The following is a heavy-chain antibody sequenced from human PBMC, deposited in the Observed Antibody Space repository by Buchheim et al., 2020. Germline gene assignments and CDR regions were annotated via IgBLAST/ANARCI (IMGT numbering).Heavy chain of an antibody. CDR2: ISYDGSNK. V-gene: IGHV3-30*18. CDR1: GFTFSSYG. Sequence: QVQLVESGGGVVQPGRSLRLSCAASGFTFSSYGMHWVRQAPGKGLEWVAVISYDGSNKYYADSVKGRFTIPRDNSKSTLYLQMNSLRAEDTAVYYCAKDSPQGSGKHYYYGMDVWGQGTT. D-gene: IGHD3-10*01. CDR3: AKDSPQGSGKHYYYGMDV. J-gene: IGHJ6*02.